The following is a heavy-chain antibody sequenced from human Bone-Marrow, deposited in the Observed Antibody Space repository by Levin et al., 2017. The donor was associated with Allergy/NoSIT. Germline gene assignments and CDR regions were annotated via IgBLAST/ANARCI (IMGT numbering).Heavy chain of an antibody. V-gene: IGHV4-34*01. CDR2: INHSGST. Sequence: SQTLSLPCAVYGGSFSGSYWSWLRQPPGKGLEWIGEINHSGSTNYNPSLKSRVTISVDTSKNQFSLKLSSVTAADTAVYYCARGPGIAAAAPFDYWGQGTLVTVSS. J-gene: IGHJ4*02. CDR1: GGSFSGSY. D-gene: IGHD6-13*01. CDR3: ARGPGIAAAAPFDY.